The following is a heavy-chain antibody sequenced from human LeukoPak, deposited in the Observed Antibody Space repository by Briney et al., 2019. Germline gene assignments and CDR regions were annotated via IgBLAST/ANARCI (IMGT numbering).Heavy chain of an antibody. CDR3: ARHPRDYYDSSGHYTRDYYYGMDV. CDR1: GGSVSSYY. D-gene: IGHD3-22*01. J-gene: IGHJ6*02. Sequence: PSETLSLTCTVSGGSVSSYYWSWIRQPPGKGLEWIGYIYYSGSTNYNPSLKSRVTISVDTSKNQFSLKLSSVTAADTAVYYCARHPRDYYDSSGHYTRDYYYGMDVWGQGTTVTVSS. V-gene: IGHV4-59*02. CDR2: IYYSGST.